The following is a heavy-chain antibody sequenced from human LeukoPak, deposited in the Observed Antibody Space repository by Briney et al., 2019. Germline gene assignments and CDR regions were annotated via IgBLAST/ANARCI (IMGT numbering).Heavy chain of an antibody. J-gene: IGHJ4*03. V-gene: IGHV3-30*02. D-gene: IGHD3-3*01. CDR3: AKDRRYGVAPYYFDY. CDR1: GFTFSSYG. Sequence: GGSLRLSCAASGFTFSSYGMHWVRQAPGKGLEWVAFIRYDGSNKYYADSVKGRFTISRDNSKNTLYLQMNSLRAEDTAVYYCAKDRRYGVAPYYFDYWGKGTTVTVSS. CDR2: IRYDGSNK.